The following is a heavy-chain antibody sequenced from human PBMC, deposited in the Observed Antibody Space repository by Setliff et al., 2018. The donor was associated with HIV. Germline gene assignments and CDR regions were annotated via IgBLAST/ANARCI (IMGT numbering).Heavy chain of an antibody. CDR3: ARDPALTSSASYFQH. D-gene: IGHD6-6*01. V-gene: IGHV1-46*01. J-gene: IGHJ1*01. Sequence: ASEKVPCKPSGYTFTSYYMHWVRQAPGQGIEWMGIINPSSGSTTYAQKFQGRVTMTRDTSTSTVYMELSSLRSEDPAVYYCARDPALTSSASYFQHWGQGTPVTVSS. CDR1: GYTFTSYY. CDR2: INPSSGST.